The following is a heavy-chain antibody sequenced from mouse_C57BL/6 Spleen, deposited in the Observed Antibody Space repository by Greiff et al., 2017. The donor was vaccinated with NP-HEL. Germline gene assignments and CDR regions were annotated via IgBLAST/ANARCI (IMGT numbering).Heavy chain of an antibody. CDR1: GYTFTSYW. CDR3: ARGLITTVVATNAMDY. Sequence: VQLQQSGAELVKPGASVKLSCKASGYTFTSYWMHWVKQRPGRGLEWIGRIDPNSGGTKYNEKFKSKATLTVDKPSSTAYMQLSSLTSEDSAVYYCARGLITTVVATNAMDYWGQGTSVTVSS. J-gene: IGHJ4*01. D-gene: IGHD1-1*01. V-gene: IGHV1-72*01. CDR2: IDPNSGGT.